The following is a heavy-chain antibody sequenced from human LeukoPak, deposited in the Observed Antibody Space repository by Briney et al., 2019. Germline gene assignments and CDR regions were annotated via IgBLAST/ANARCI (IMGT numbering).Heavy chain of an antibody. CDR3: ATKQWLVRGWFDP. V-gene: IGHV3-23*01. Sequence: GALRLSCAASGFTFSNYAMSWVRQDPGKRLEWVSSISVSGGNTYYADSVKGRFTISRDNSKNTLYLQMNSLTAEDTAVYYCATKQWLVRGWFDPWGQGTLVTVSS. D-gene: IGHD6-19*01. J-gene: IGHJ5*02. CDR2: ISVSGGNT. CDR1: GFTFSNYA.